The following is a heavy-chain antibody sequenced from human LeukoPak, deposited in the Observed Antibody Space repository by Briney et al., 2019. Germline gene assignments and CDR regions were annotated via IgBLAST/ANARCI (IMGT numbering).Heavy chain of an antibody. CDR3: ARNWNDVRYFDY. CDR1: GFTFSSYS. CDR2: ISSSSSYI. Sequence: PGGSLRLSCAASGFTFSSYSRNWVRQAPGKGLEWVSSISSSSSYIYYADSVKGRFTISRDNAKNSLYLQMNSLRAEDTAVYYCARNWNDVRYFDYWGQGTLVTVSS. V-gene: IGHV3-21*01. D-gene: IGHD1-1*01. J-gene: IGHJ4*02.